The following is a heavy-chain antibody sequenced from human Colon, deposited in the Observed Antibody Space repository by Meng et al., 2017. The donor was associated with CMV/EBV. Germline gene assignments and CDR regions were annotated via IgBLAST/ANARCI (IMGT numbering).Heavy chain of an antibody. D-gene: IGHD3/OR15-3a*01. CDR1: GFIFDKYA. CDR2: ITGSGDVT. Sequence: ETLSLTCAASGFIFDKYAMHWVRRAPGKGLEWVSAITGSGDVTYYADSVKGRFTIFRDNSKNTLYLQMNRLRAEDTAVYFCAKDTILGLIKPSDCWGQGTLVTVSS. CDR3: AKDTILGLIKPSDC. J-gene: IGHJ4*02. V-gene: IGHV3-23*01.